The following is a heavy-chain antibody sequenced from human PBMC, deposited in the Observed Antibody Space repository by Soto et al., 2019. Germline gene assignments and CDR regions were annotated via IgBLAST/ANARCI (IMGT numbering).Heavy chain of an antibody. Sequence: HPGGSLRLSCAASGFSFRNYAIHWVRQAPGKGLGWVAVISRDGSHKYYLDSVKGRFTISRDNSKDTVNLLMNSLRDDDSAMYYCARSRNSAVADSFDFWGQGTLVTVSS. CDR1: GFSFRNYA. CDR3: ARSRNSAVADSFDF. J-gene: IGHJ4*02. V-gene: IGHV3-30*04. CDR2: ISRDGSHK. D-gene: IGHD1-26*01.